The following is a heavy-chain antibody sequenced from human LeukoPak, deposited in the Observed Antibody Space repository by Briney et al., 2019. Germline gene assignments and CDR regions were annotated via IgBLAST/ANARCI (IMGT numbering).Heavy chain of an antibody. J-gene: IGHJ4*02. CDR1: GGSFSGYY. Sequence: KTSETLSLTCAAYGGSFSGYYWSWIRQPPGKGLEWIGEINHSGSTNYNPSLKSRVTISVDTSKNQFSLKLSSVTAADTAVYYCARGRRYFDWSRQYYFDYWGQGTLVTVSS. V-gene: IGHV4-34*01. CDR2: INHSGST. CDR3: ARGRRYFDWSRQYYFDY. D-gene: IGHD3-9*01.